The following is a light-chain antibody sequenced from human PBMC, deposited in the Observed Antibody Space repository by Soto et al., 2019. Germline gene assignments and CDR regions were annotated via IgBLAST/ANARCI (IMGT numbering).Light chain of an antibody. J-gene: IGLJ2*01. CDR2: EVS. CDR1: SSDIGSYNL. V-gene: IGLV2-23*02. CDR3: CSYGGSRTLV. Sequence: QSVLTQPASVSGSPGQSITISCTGTSSDIGSYNLVSWYQQQPGKAPKLMIYEVSKRPSGVSNRFSGSKSGNAASLTISGLQAEDEADYYCCSYGGSRTLVFGGGTKVTVL.